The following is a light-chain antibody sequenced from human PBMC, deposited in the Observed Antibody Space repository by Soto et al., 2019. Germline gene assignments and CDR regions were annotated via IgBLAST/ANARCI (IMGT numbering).Light chain of an antibody. Sequence: QSVLTQPASVSGSPGQSITISCTGTSSDVGGYNYVSWYQHHPGKAPKLIIYDVTNRPSGVSNPFSGSKSGNTASLTISGLQPEDESDYYCRSYTTSNTLQTVFATGTKVTVL. CDR3: RSYTTSNTLQTV. V-gene: IGLV2-14*03. CDR1: SSDVGGYNY. J-gene: IGLJ1*01. CDR2: DVT.